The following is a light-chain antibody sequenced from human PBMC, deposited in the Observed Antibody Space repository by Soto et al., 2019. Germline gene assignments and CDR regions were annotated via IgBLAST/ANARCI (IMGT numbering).Light chain of an antibody. Sequence: EIVMPQSPATLSVSPGERAPLSCRASKSVSGNLAWYQQKPVQGPSLLVYGASTRATGIPAWFSFSGSGTKFNLTISSLQSEDFSVHYCHQYNNWPPCTLGQGTKVEI. V-gene: IGKV3-15*01. CDR1: KSVSGN. J-gene: IGKJ1*01. CDR2: GAS. CDR3: HQYNNWPPCT.